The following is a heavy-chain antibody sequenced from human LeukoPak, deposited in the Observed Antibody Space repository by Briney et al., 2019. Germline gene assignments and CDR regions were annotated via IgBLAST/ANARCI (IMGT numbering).Heavy chain of an antibody. CDR1: GFTFSSYW. D-gene: IGHD5-18*01. CDR2: IRDDGGEI. J-gene: IGHJ1*01. V-gene: IGHV3-7*01. CDR3: ARDPPGAMVTTRYFQH. Sequence: PGGSLRLSCEASGFTFSSYWMSWVRQAPGKGLEWVANIRDDGGEIYYVDSVKGRFTISRDNAKNTLYLQMDSLRAEDTAVYYCARDPPGAMVTTRYFQHWGQGTLVTVSS.